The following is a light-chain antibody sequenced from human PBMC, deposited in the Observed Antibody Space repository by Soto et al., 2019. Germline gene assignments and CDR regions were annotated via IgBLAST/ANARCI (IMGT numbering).Light chain of an antibody. CDR2: DAS. V-gene: IGKV3-11*01. CDR1: RSVSSY. Sequence: ELVLTQSPAILSLSPGERATLSCRASRSVSSYLAWYQQKPGQAPRLLIYDASNRATGIPARFSGSGSGTDFTLTISSLEPEDFAVYYCQQRSNWPSITFGQGTRLEIK. J-gene: IGKJ5*01. CDR3: QQRSNWPSIT.